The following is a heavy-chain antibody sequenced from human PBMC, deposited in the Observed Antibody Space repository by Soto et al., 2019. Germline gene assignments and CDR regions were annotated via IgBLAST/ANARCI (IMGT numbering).Heavy chain of an antibody. CDR3: AGGYCSSTSCSFYYGMDV. D-gene: IGHD2-2*01. J-gene: IGHJ6*02. V-gene: IGHV3-21*01. CDR1: VFTFSSYS. CDR2: ISSSSSYI. Sequence: TGWSLRLSCASSVFTFSSYSMNWVRQDPGKGLEWVSSISSSSSYIYYADSVKGRFTISRDNAKNSLYLQMNSLRAEDTAVYYCAGGYCSSTSCSFYYGMDVWGQGTTVTVSS.